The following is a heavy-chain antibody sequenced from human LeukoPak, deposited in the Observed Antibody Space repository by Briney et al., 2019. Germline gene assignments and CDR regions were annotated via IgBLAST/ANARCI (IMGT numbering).Heavy chain of an antibody. D-gene: IGHD4-23*01. CDR2: ISGSGDKT. V-gene: IGHV3-23*01. J-gene: IGHJ4*02. CDR1: GFTFSSDA. CDR3: AKDRSLNGGNSNGYFDY. Sequence: GGSLRPSCAASGFTFSSDAMNWVRQRPGKGLEWVSVISGSGDKTYYADSVKGRFTISRDNSKNTLYLQMSSLRAEDTAVYFCAKDRSLNGGNSNGYFDYWGQGTLVTVSS.